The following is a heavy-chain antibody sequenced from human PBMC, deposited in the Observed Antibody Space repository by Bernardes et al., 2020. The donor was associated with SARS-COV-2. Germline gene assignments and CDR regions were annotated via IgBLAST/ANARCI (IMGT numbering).Heavy chain of an antibody. CDR2: IFYSGST. Sequence: SETLSLTCIVSGGSISSSFFYWGWIRQPPGKGLEGIGSIFYSGSTHYNPSLKSRITMSVDTSNNQFSLKLSSVTAADTAVYYCARGGGLQLVKHWGQGTLVTVSS. D-gene: IGHD5-12*01. CDR1: GGSISSSFFY. CDR3: ARGGGLQLVKH. J-gene: IGHJ1*01. V-gene: IGHV4-39*07.